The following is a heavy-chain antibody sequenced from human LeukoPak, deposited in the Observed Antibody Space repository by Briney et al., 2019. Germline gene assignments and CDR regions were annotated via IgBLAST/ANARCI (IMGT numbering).Heavy chain of an antibody. V-gene: IGHV3-48*03. CDR2: ISSSGSTI. CDR1: GFTFSSYE. CDR3: ARDWGVATTDYYYGMDV. Sequence: GGSLRLSCAASGFTFSSYEMNWVRQAPGKGLEWVSYISSSGSTIYYADSVKGRFTISRDNAKNSLYLQMNSLRAEDTAVYYCARDWGVATTDYYYGMDVWGQGATVTVSS. D-gene: IGHD1-26*01. J-gene: IGHJ6*02.